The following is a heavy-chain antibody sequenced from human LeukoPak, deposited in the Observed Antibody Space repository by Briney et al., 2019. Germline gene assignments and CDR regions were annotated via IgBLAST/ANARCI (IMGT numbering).Heavy chain of an antibody. V-gene: IGHV3-23*01. D-gene: IGHD4/OR15-4a*01. J-gene: IGHJ4*02. Sequence: GGSLRLSCAASGFTFSSYAMSWVRQAPGKGLEWVSAISGSGGSTYYADSVKGRFTISRDNSKNTLYLQMNSLRAEDTAVYYCETDYGANWGDYWGQGTLVTVSS. CDR1: GFTFSSYA. CDR2: ISGSGGST. CDR3: ETDYGANWGDY.